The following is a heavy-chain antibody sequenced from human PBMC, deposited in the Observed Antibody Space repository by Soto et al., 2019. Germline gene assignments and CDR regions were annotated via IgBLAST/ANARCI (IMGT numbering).Heavy chain of an antibody. V-gene: IGHV4-61*01. CDR3: ARYHDYGDYGYFDS. J-gene: IGHJ4*02. CDR2: IYHSETT. D-gene: IGHD4-17*01. Sequence: QVQLQESGPGLVKPSETLSLTCTVSGSSVSSGIYYWTWIRQPPGKGLEWIGYIYHSETTNYNASLRSRVTIPVDTSKNQFSLRLTSVTAADTAVYYCARYHDYGDYGYFDSWGQGTLVTVSS. CDR1: GSSVSSGIYY.